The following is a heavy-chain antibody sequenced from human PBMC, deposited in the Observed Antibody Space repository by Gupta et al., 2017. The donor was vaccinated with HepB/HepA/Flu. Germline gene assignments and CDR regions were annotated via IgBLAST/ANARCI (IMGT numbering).Heavy chain of an antibody. Sequence: DYYWSWIRQPPGKGLEWIGYIYFSGTTYYNPYLKSRVTISVDTSKNQFSLKLSSVTAADTAVYYCARASQGGHWYFALGGRGTLVTVSS. J-gene: IGHJ2*01. CDR1: DYY. D-gene: IGHD3-16*01. V-gene: IGHV4-30-4*01. CDR3: ARASQGGHWYFAL. CDR2: IYFSGTT.